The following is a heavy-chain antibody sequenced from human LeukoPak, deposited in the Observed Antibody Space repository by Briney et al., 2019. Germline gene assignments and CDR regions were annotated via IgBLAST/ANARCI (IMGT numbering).Heavy chain of an antibody. D-gene: IGHD5-18*01. Sequence: GGSLRLSCAASGFTFSSYSMNWGGRAPGRGREGGSAISSSSGYIYYADSGKGRFTISRDNAKNSLYLQMNSLRAEDTAVYYCARDGDTAMVTPWFDPWGQGTLVTVSS. CDR1: GFTFSSYS. CDR3: ARDGDTAMVTPWFDP. V-gene: IGHV3-21*01. CDR2: ISSSSGYI. J-gene: IGHJ5*02.